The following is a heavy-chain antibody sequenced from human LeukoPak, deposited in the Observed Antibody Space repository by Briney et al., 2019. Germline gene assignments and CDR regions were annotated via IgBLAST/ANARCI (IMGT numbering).Heavy chain of an antibody. CDR2: IIPIFGTA. V-gene: IGHV1-69*13. CDR3: ARSKITMIGEGKHYYYYYMDV. D-gene: IGHD3-22*01. CDR1: GGTFSSYA. Sequence: ASVKVSCKASGGTFSSYAISWVRQAPGQGLEWMGGIIPIFGTANYAQKFQGRVTITADESTSTAYMELSSLRSEDTAVYYCARSKITMIGEGKHYYYYYMDVWGKGTTVTISS. J-gene: IGHJ6*03.